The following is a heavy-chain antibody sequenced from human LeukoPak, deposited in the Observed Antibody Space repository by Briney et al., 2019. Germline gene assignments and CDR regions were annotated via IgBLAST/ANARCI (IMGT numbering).Heavy chain of an antibody. V-gene: IGHV5-51*01. CDR2: IYPGDSDT. J-gene: IGHJ6*02. CDR3: ARRSTGTTHYYYAMDV. D-gene: IGHD1-1*01. CDR1: GYSFTSYW. Sequence: AGESLKISCKGSGYSFTSYWIGWVRQMPGKGLEWMGIIYPGDSDTRYCPSFQGQVTISADKSISTAYLQWSSLKASDTAMYYCARRSTGTTHYYYAMDVWGQGTTVTVSS.